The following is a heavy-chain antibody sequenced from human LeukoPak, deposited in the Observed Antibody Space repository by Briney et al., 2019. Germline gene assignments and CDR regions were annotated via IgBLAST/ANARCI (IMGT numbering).Heavy chain of an antibody. CDR1: NDSISNFF. D-gene: IGHD6-19*01. CDR3: AKGAFLGMAVALNWLDP. CDR2: VSGSGVT. Sequence: SETLSLTCTVSNDSISNFFWSWIRQPAGKGLEWIGRVSGSGVTSYNPSLMSRVTMSIDTSNSRLSLNRKSVTAADTAMYFCAKGAFLGMAVALNWLDPWGQGILVTVPS. V-gene: IGHV4-4*07. J-gene: IGHJ5*02.